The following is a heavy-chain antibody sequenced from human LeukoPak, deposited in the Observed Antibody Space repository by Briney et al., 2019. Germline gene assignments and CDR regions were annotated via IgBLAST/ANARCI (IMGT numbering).Heavy chain of an antibody. CDR2: INHSGST. J-gene: IGHJ6*02. CDR3: ARGTAMVKYYYYGMDV. V-gene: IGHV4-34*01. CDR1: GGSFSGYY. Sequence: SETLSLTCAVYGGSFSGYYWSWIRQPPGKGLEWIGEINHSGSTNYNPSLKSRVTISVDTSKKQFSLKLSSVTAADTAVYYCARGTAMVKYYYYGMDVWGQGTTVTVSS. D-gene: IGHD5-18*01.